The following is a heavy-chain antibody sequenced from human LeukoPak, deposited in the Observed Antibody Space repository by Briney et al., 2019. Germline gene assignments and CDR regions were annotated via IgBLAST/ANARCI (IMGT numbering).Heavy chain of an antibody. Sequence: QTSETLSLTCAVSGGSISSSSYYWGWIRQPPGKGLEWIGSIYYSGSTYYNPSLESRVTISVDTSKNQFSLKLKSVTAADTAVYYCARQVVAGIRGMDVWGQGTTVIVSS. CDR1: GGSISSSSYY. CDR3: ARQVVAGIRGMDV. V-gene: IGHV4-39*01. J-gene: IGHJ6*02. CDR2: IYYSGST. D-gene: IGHD6-19*01.